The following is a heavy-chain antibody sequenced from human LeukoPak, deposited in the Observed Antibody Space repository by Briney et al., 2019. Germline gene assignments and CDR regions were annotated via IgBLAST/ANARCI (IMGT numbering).Heavy chain of an antibody. CDR3: ARGVRGAINWFDP. Sequence: PSETLSLTCTVSGGSISSYYWSWIRQPPGKGLEWIGYIYYSGSTNYNPSRKSRVTISVDTSKNQFSLKLSSVTAADTAVYYCARGVRGAINWFDPWGQGTLVTVSS. CDR2: IYYSGST. J-gene: IGHJ5*02. D-gene: IGHD3-16*01. CDR1: GGSISSYY. V-gene: IGHV4-59*01.